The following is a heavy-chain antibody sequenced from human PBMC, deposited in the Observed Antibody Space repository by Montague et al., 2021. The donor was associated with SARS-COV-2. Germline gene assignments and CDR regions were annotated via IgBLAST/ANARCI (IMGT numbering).Heavy chain of an antibody. V-gene: IGHV4-39*01. CDR2: IYYTGST. D-gene: IGHD3-10*01. J-gene: IGHJ3*02. Sequence: SETLSLTCTVSGGSVSSSSYYWGRIRQPPGKGLEWIGSIYYTGSTYHNPSLKSRVTISVDTSKNQFSLKLSSVTAADTAVYYCARHITGSGNAFDIWGQGTMVTVSS. CDR3: ARHITGSGNAFDI. CDR1: GGSVSSSSYY.